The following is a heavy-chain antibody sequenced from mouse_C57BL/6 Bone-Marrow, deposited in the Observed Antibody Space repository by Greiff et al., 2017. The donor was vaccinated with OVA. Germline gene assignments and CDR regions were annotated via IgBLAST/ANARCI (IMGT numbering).Heavy chain of an antibody. CDR2: ISSGGDYI. J-gene: IGHJ3*01. CDR1: GFTFSSYA. V-gene: IGHV5-9-1*02. CDR3: TREGWDCAWFAY. Sequence: EVKLVESGEGLVKPGGSLKLSCAASGFTFSSYAMSWVRQTPEKRLEWVAYISSGGDYIYYADTVKGRFTNSRDNARNTLYLQMSSLKSEDTAMYYCTREGWDCAWFAYWGQGTLVTVSA. D-gene: IGHD3-3*01.